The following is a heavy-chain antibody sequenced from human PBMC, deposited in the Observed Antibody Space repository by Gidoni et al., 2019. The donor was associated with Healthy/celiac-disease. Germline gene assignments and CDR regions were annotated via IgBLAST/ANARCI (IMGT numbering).Heavy chain of an antibody. CDR1: GDSVSSSSAA. Sequence: QVQLQQAGPGLVKPSQTRSLTCAISGDSVSSSSAAWNWIRQSPSRGLEWLGRTYYRSKWYNDYAVSVKSRITINPDTSKNQFSLQLNSVTPDDTAVYYCARPYCSGVTCFHDAFDIWGQGTMVTVSS. CDR2: TYYRSKWYN. D-gene: IGHD2-15*01. V-gene: IGHV6-1*01. J-gene: IGHJ3*02. CDR3: ARPYCSGVTCFHDAFDI.